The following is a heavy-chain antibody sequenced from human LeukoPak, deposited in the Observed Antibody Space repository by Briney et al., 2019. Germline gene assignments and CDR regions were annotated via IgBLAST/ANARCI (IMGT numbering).Heavy chain of an antibody. D-gene: IGHD2-21*02. CDR1: GFTFTYHS. CDR2: IWYDGSNK. CDR3: ARDIVVVTSWYFDY. J-gene: IGHJ4*02. V-gene: IGHV3-33*08. Sequence: GSLRLSCAASGFTFTYHSMNWVRQAPGKGLERVAVIWYDGSNKYYADSVKGRFTISRDNSKNTLYLQMNSLRAEDTAVYYCARDIVVVTSWYFDYWGQGTLVTVSS.